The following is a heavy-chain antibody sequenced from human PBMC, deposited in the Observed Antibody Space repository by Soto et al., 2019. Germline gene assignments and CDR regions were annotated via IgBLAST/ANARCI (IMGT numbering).Heavy chain of an antibody. Sequence: GGSLRLSCVASGITFSNSWMSWVRQAPGKGLEWVGRIKRQTEGETTDYAAPVKGRFTISRDDSKKTLYLQMNSLKIEDTAVYYCGTGSAFDLWGQGTMVTVS. J-gene: IGHJ3*01. CDR1: GITFSNSW. CDR3: GTGSAFDL. CDR2: IKRQTEGETT. D-gene: IGHD7-27*01. V-gene: IGHV3-15*01.